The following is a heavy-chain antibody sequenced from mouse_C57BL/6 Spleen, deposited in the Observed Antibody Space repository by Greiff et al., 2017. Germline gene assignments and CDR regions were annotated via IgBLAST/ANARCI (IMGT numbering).Heavy chain of an antibody. CDR1: GYTFTSYW. CDR3: ARCYYGSSYEAYAMDY. CDR2: IDPNSGGT. J-gene: IGHJ4*01. D-gene: IGHD1-1*01. V-gene: IGHV1-72*01. Sequence: QVQLQQPGAELVKPGASVKLSCKASGYTFTSYWMHWVKQRPGRGLEWIGRIDPNSGGTKYNEKFKSKATLTVDKPSSTAYMQLSSLTSEDSAVYYCARCYYGSSYEAYAMDYWGQGTSVTVSS.